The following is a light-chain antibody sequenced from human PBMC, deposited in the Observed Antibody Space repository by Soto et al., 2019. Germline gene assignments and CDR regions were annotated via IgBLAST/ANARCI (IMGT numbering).Light chain of an antibody. CDR3: QQYGSSLWT. CDR1: QSVSSSY. CDR2: GAS. Sequence: EMVLTQSPGTLSLSPGEIATLACRASQSVSSSYLAWYQQKPGQAPRRLIYGASSRATGIPDRFSGSGSGTDLTLTISSLVPEDFAVYYCQQYGSSLWTFSQGTKVEI. J-gene: IGKJ1*01. V-gene: IGKV3-20*01.